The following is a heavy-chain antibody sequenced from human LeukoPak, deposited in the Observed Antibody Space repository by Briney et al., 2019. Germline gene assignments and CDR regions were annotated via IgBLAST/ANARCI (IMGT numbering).Heavy chain of an antibody. D-gene: IGHD3-10*01. V-gene: IGHV4-34*01. Sequence: SETLSLTCAVYGGSFSGYYWSWIRQPPGKGLEWIGEINHSGSTNYSPSLKSRVTISVDTSKNQFSLKLSSVTAADTAVYCCARGRVRTKLLGFDYWGQGTLVTVSS. CDR3: ARGRVRTKLLGFDY. CDR2: INHSGST. J-gene: IGHJ4*02. CDR1: GGSFSGYY.